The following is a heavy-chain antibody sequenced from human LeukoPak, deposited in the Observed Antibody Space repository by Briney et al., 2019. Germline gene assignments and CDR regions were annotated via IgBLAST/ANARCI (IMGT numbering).Heavy chain of an antibody. CDR3: ARVLHNYYHLDV. CDR1: GDSISSHY. J-gene: IGHJ6*03. V-gene: IGHV4-59*11. D-gene: IGHD2-21*01. CDR2: FYDGGST. Sequence: SETLSLTGCVSGDSISSHYWRWIRPPPGKELAWIVFFYDGGSTNYESCLESRVSMAVDTSKDYFSLKLSSVTAADTAVYYCARVLHNYYHLDVWGTGTTVTVPS.